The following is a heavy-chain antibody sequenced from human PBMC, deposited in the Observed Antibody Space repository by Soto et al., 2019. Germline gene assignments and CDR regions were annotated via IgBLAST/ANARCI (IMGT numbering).Heavy chain of an antibody. CDR2: FDPEDGET. D-gene: IGHD3-3*01. J-gene: IGHJ1*01. CDR3: AYYDFCSGPPQH. CDR1: GYTLTELS. Sequence: ASVKVSCKVSGYTLTELSMHWVRQAPGKGLEWMGGFDPEDGETIYAQKFQGRVTMTEDTSTDTAYMELSSLRSEDTAVYYCAYYDFCSGPPQHWGQGTLVTVSS. V-gene: IGHV1-24*01.